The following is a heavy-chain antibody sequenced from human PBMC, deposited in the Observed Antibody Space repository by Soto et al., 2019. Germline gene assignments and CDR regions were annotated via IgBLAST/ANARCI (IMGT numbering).Heavy chain of an antibody. D-gene: IGHD6-19*01. V-gene: IGHV1-3*01. CDR3: ARWFPVAGTSLDY. CDR2: INSGNGNT. Sequence: QVQLVQSGAEVKKPGASVKVSCKASGYTFTTYAIHWVRQAPGQRLEWMGWINSGNGNTEYSQKFRGRVTITRDTPASTAYMDLSSLRSEDTAVYYCARWFPVAGTSLDYWGQGTLVTVSS. J-gene: IGHJ4*02. CDR1: GYTFTTYA.